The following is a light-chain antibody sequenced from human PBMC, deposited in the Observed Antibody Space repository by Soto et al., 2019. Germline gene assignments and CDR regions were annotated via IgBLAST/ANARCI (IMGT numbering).Light chain of an antibody. CDR2: GAF. Sequence: EIVMTQSPASLSVSPGETGTLSWRASQRVSFHLAWYQQKPGQGPRLLIYGAFTRATGIPARFSGSGSGTDFTLTISSRQSEDFALYYCQQYKNWPPLTFGGGTKVEIK. V-gene: IGKV3-15*01. J-gene: IGKJ4*01. CDR1: QRVSFH. CDR3: QQYKNWPPLT.